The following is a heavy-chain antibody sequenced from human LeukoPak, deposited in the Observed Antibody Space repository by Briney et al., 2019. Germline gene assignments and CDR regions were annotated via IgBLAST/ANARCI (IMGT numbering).Heavy chain of an antibody. CDR3: AKVFRGYDSFYDAFDI. V-gene: IGHV3-30*02. CDR1: GFTFSSYG. D-gene: IGHD3-22*01. J-gene: IGHJ3*02. CDR2: IRYDGSNK. Sequence: GGSLRLSCAASGFTFSSYGMHWVRQAPGKGLEWVAFIRYDGSNKYSADSVKGRFTISRDNSKNTLYLQMNSLRAEDTAVYYCAKVFRGYDSFYDAFDIWGQGTMVTVSS.